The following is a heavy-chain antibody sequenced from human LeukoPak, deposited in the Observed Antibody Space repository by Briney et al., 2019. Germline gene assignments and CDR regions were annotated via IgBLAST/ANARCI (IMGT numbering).Heavy chain of an antibody. CDR2: ISYDGSNK. D-gene: IGHD3-22*01. Sequence: GRSLRLSCAASGFTFSSYGMHWVRQAPGKGLEWVAVISYDGSNKYYADSVKGRFTISRDSSKNTLYLQMNSLRAEDTAVYYCVKEDYYDREGMDVWGQGTTVTVSS. CDR3: VKEDYYDREGMDV. CDR1: GFTFSSYG. V-gene: IGHV3-30*18. J-gene: IGHJ6*02.